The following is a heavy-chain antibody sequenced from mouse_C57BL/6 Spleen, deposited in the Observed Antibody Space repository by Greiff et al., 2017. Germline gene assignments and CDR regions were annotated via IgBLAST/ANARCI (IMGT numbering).Heavy chain of an antibody. CDR3: TTVPGYGSSSWFAY. CDR1: GFNIKDYY. Sequence: EVTLMESGAELVRPGASVKLSCTASGFNIKDYYMHWVKQRPEQGLEWIGRIDPEDGDTEYAPKFQGKATMTADTSSNTAYLQLSSLTSEDTAVYYCTTVPGYGSSSWFAYWGQGTLVTVSA. D-gene: IGHD1-1*01. V-gene: IGHV14-1*01. CDR2: IDPEDGDT. J-gene: IGHJ3*01.